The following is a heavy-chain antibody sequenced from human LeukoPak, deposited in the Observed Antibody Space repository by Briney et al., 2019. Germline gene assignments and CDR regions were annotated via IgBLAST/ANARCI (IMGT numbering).Heavy chain of an antibody. D-gene: IGHD3-22*01. CDR1: GFTFSSYS. Sequence: GGSLSLSCAASGFTFSSYSMNWVRQAPGKGLEWVSSISSSISYIYYADSVKGRFTISRDNAKNSLYLQMNSLRAEDTAVYYCARSGPRLNYDSSGYYSFQHWGQGTLVTVSS. V-gene: IGHV3-21*01. CDR3: ARSGPRLNYDSSGYYSFQH. J-gene: IGHJ1*01. CDR2: ISSSISYI.